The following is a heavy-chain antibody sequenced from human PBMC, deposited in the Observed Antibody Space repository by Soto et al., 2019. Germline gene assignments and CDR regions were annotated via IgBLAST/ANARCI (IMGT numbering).Heavy chain of an antibody. CDR3: ARGVVTAMPTDY. J-gene: IGHJ4*02. Sequence: SVKVSCKASGGTFSSYAISWVRQAPGQGLEWMGGIIPIFGTANYAQKFQGRVTITADESTSTAYMELSSLRSEDTAVYYCARGVVTAMPTDYWGQGTLVTVSS. CDR2: IIPIFGTA. CDR1: GGTFSSYA. V-gene: IGHV1-69*13. D-gene: IGHD2-21*02.